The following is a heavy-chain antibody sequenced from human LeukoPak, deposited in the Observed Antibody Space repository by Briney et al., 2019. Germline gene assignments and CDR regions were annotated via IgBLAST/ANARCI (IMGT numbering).Heavy chain of an antibody. D-gene: IGHD3-16*02. J-gene: IGHJ3*02. V-gene: IGHV3-23*01. CDR1: GFTFSSYS. Sequence: GGSLRLSCAASGFTFSSYSMNWVRQAPGKGLEWVSDISGSGGSAYYADSVKGRFTISRDNSKNSLYLQMNSLRAEDTAVYYCARDSPIMITFGGVIVHDAFDIWGQGTMVTVSS. CDR3: ARDSPIMITFGGVIVHDAFDI. CDR2: ISGSGGSA.